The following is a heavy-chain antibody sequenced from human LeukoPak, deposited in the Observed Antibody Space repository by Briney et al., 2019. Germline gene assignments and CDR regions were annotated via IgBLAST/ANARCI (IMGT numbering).Heavy chain of an antibody. V-gene: IGHV1-2*06. CDR3: ARAAARQTFDY. CDR2: INPNSGGT. J-gene: IGHJ4*02. CDR1: GYTFTGYY. Sequence: ASVKVSCKASGYTFTGYYMHWARRAPGQGLEWMGRINPNSGGTNCAQKFQGRVTMTRDTSISTAYMELSRLRSDDTAVYYCARAAARQTFDYWGQGTLVTVSS. D-gene: IGHD6-6*01.